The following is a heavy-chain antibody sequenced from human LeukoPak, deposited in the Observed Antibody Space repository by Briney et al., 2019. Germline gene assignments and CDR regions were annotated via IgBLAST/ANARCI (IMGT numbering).Heavy chain of an antibody. D-gene: IGHD6-13*01. CDR1: GGSISSYY. CDR3: ARDYGGGWYQIDY. Sequence: SETLSLTCTVSGGSISSYYWSWIRQPPGKGLEWIGYISYSGSTNYNPSLKSRLTISLDTSKRQFSLTLNSVTVEDTALYYCARDYGGGWYQIDYWGQGTLVTVSS. CDR2: ISYSGST. J-gene: IGHJ4*02. V-gene: IGHV4-59*12.